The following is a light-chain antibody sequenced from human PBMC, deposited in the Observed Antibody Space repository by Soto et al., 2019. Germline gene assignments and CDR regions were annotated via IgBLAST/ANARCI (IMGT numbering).Light chain of an antibody. CDR2: SNN. V-gene: IGLV1-44*01. CDR1: SSNIGSNT. Sequence: QSVLTQPPSASGTPGQRVTISCSGSSSNIGSNTANWYQQVPGTAPKLLIYSNNQRPSGVPDRFSGSKSGTSASLAIRGLQSEDEADYYCAAWDGSLNAAIFGGGTKLTVL. J-gene: IGLJ2*01. CDR3: AAWDGSLNAAI.